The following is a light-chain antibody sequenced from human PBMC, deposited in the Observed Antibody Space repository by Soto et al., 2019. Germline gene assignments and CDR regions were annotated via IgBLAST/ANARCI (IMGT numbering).Light chain of an antibody. CDR3: QTYNSAPLT. CDR2: ATS. CDR1: QGIAPY. Sequence: DVQMTQSPSSLSAFVGDRVTITCRASQGIAPYLAWFQQKPGKVPKLLFYATSTLQSGVPSRFSGSGSGTDFTLTINSLQPEDVGTYYCQTYNSAPLTFGGGTKVEIK. J-gene: IGKJ4*01. V-gene: IGKV1-27*01.